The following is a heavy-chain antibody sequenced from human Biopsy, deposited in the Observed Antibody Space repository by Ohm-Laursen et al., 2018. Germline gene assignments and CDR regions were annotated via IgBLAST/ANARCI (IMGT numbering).Heavy chain of an antibody. CDR2: ISNSGNT. CDR3: ARDRGYYSDRTVPGYFDL. V-gene: IGHV4-4*08. CDR1: GDSINSSY. Sequence: SDTLSLTCTVSGDSINSSYWSWIRQPPGKGLEWIGFISNSGNTNYNPSLKSRVTISVDMSKNQISLKLGSVTVADTAVFYCARDRGYYSDRTVPGYFDLWGRGTLVTVSS. J-gene: IGHJ2*01. D-gene: IGHD3-22*01.